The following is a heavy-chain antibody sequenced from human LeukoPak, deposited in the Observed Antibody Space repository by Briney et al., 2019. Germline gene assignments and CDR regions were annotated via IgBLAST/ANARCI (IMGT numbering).Heavy chain of an antibody. J-gene: IGHJ4*02. Sequence: SETLSLTCAVYGGSFSGYSWSWIRQPPGKGLEWIGYIYHSGSTYYNPSLKSRVTISVDRSKNQFSLKLSSVTAADTAVYYCARDSSSSGVDYWGQGTLVTVSS. CDR3: ARDSSSSGVDY. CDR1: GGSFSGYS. CDR2: IYHSGST. V-gene: IGHV4-30-2*01. D-gene: IGHD6-6*01.